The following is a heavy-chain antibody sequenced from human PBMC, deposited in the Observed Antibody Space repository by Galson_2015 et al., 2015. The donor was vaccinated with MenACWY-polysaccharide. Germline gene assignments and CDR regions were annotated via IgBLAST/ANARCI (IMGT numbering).Heavy chain of an antibody. CDR2: INPNKGGT. D-gene: IGHD4-17*01. V-gene: IGHV1-2*02. Sequence: SVKVSCKASGYTFTGYYIHWVRQAPGQGLEWTGWINPNKGGTDYAQKFQGRVTMTRDTSISTVYMELSRLRSDDTAVYYCARVLVYGEVAYWGQGTLVTVSS. J-gene: IGHJ4*02. CDR3: ARVLVYGEVAY. CDR1: GYTFTGYY.